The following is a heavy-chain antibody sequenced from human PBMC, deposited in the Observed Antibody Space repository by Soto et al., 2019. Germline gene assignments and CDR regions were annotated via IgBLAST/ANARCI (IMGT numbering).Heavy chain of an antibody. D-gene: IGHD2-2*01. CDR3: ARGTGCSSTSCYLYYYYGMDV. CDR1: GGSISSGSYY. Sequence: SETLSLTCTVSGGSISSGSYYWSWIRQHPGKGLEWIGYIYYSGSTYYNPSLKSRVTISVDTSKNQFSLKLSSVTAADTAVYYCARGTGCSSTSCYLYYYYGMDVWGQGTTVTVSS. CDR2: IYYSGST. J-gene: IGHJ6*02. V-gene: IGHV4-31*03.